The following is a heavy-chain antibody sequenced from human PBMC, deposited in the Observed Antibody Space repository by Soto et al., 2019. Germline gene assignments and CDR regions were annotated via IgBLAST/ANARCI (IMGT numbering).Heavy chain of an antibody. V-gene: IGHV1-18*01. CDR3: ATEGYCSRTSCYPWGSFYYFGMDV. Sequence: ASVKVSCKASGYTFTSYGIIWVRQAPGQGLEWMGWITAYTGNANIAQKFQGRVTMTTDTSTSTAYMEVRSLKSDETAVYYCATEGYCSRTSCYPWGSFYYFGMDVWGQGTTVTVSS. CDR2: ITAYTGNA. J-gene: IGHJ6*02. D-gene: IGHD2-2*01. CDR1: GYTFTSYG.